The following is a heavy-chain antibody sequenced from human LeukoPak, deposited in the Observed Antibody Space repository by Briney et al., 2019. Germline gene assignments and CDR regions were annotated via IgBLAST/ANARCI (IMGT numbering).Heavy chain of an antibody. V-gene: IGHV1-69*04. Sequence: GASVKVSCKASGGTFSSYAISWVRQAPGQGLEWMGRIIPILGIANYAQKFQGRVTITADESTSTAYMELSSLRSEDTAVYYCARQEYSSSSGPPAFDYWGQGTLVTVSS. CDR2: IIPILGIA. CDR3: ARQEYSSSSGPPAFDY. D-gene: IGHD6-6*01. CDR1: GGTFSSYA. J-gene: IGHJ4*02.